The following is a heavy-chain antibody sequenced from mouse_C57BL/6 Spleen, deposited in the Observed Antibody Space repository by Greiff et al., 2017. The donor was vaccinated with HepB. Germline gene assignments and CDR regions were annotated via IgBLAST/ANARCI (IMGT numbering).Heavy chain of an antibody. CDR2: IYPGDGDT. CDR3: ARSPHYGSSPYYAMDY. V-gene: IGHV1-82*01. J-gene: IGHJ4*01. D-gene: IGHD1-1*01. CDR1: GYAFSSSW. Sequence: QVQLQQSGPELVKPGASVKISCKASGYAFSSSWMNWVKQRPGKGLEWIGRIYPGDGDTNYNGKFKGKATLTADKYSSTAYMQLSSLTSEDSAVYFCARSPHYGSSPYYAMDYWGQGTSVTVSS.